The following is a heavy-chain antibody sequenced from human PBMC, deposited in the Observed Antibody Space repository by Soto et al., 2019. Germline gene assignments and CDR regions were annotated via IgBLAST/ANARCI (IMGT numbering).Heavy chain of an antibody. CDR1: GFTFSSYG. V-gene: IGHV3-33*01. CDR2: IWYDGSND. D-gene: IGHD5-18*01. Sequence: GGSLRLSCAASGFTFSSYGMHWVRQAPGKGLEWVADIWYDGSNDKYGDSVKGRFTISRDNSKNILYVQMDSLRAEDTAVYYCTRGSNTPMANALDVWGQGTMGTVSS. J-gene: IGHJ3*01. CDR3: TRGSNTPMANALDV.